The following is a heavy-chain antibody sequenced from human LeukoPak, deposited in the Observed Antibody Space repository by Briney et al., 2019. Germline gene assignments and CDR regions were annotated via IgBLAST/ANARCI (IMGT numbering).Heavy chain of an antibody. J-gene: IGHJ3*02. CDR2: TYYRSKWYN. V-gene: IGHV6-1*01. CDR3: VRGGQGDGHSADEGFDI. Sequence: SQTLSLTCAISGDSVSSKSAAWNWIRQSPSRGLEWLGRTYYRSKWYNDYGVSVKSRININPDTSKNHFSLQLSSVTPEDTAVYYCVRGGQGDGHSADEGFDIWGQGTMVIVS. CDR1: GDSVSSKSAA. D-gene: IGHD5-18*01.